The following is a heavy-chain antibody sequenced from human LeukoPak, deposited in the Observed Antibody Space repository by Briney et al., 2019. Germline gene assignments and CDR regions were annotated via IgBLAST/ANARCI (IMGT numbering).Heavy chain of an antibody. CDR3: ASVRSYYDSSGYNDY. J-gene: IGHJ4*02. D-gene: IGHD3-22*01. V-gene: IGHV4-30-4*01. Sequence: PSETLSLTCTVSGGSISSGDYYWSWIRQPPGKGLEWIGYIYYSGSTYYNPSLKSRVTISVDTSKNQFSLKLSSVTAADTAVYYCASVRSYYDSSGYNDYWGQGTLVTVSS. CDR2: IYYSGST. CDR1: GGSISSGDYY.